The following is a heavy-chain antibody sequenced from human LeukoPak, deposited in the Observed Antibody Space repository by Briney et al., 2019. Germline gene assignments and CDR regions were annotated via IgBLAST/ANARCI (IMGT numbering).Heavy chain of an antibody. J-gene: IGHJ5*02. V-gene: IGHV4-39*01. Sequence: KPSETLSLTCNVSGDSITSGAFYWAWIRQSPGKGLEWIGNVYYSGSTQYNPSLRGRVSISMDKTKNQFSLNLNSVSVTDTAIYYCARRDCAAWFDPWGQGTLVTVSS. D-gene: IGHD2-21*02. CDR3: ARRDCAAWFDP. CDR2: VYYSGST. CDR1: GDSITSGAFY.